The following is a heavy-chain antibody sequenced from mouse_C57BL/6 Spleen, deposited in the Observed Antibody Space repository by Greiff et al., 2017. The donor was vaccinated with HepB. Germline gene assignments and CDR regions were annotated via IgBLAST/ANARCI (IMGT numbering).Heavy chain of an antibody. J-gene: IGHJ4*01. V-gene: IGHV1-22*01. CDR1: GYTFTDYN. CDR2: INPNNGGT. Sequence: VQLQQSGPELVKPGASVKMSCKASGYTFTDYNMHWVKQSHGKSLEWIGYINPNNGGTSYNQKFKGKATLTVNKSSSTAYMELRSLTSEDSAVYYCARCVRDYDDAMDYWGQGTSVTVSS. D-gene: IGHD2-4*01. CDR3: ARCVRDYDDAMDY.